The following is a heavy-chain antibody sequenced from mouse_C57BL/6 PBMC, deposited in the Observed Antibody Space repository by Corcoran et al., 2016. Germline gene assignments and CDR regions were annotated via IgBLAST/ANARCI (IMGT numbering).Heavy chain of an antibody. D-gene: IGHD2-4*01. V-gene: IGHV1-18*01. CDR3: ARSRRIYYDYDVGYWYFDG. CDR2: INPNNGGT. CDR1: GYTFTDYN. Sequence: EVQLQQSGPELVKPGASVKIPCKASGYTFTDYNMDWVKQSHGKSLEWIGDINPNNGGTSYNQKFKGKATLTVDKSSSTAYMELRSLTSEDTAVYYCARSRRIYYDYDVGYWYFDGGGTGTTVTVAS. J-gene: IGHJ1*03.